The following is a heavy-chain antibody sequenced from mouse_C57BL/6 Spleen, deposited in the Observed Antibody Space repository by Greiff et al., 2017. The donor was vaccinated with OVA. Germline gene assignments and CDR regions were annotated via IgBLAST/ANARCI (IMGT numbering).Heavy chain of an antibody. Sequence: QVQLQQPGAELVKPGASVKLSCKASGYTFTSYWMQWVKQRPGQGLEWIGEIDPSDSYTNYNQKFKGKATLTVDTSSSTAYMQLSSLTSEDSAVYYCALDGHWGQGTTLTVSS. CDR1: GYTFTSYW. J-gene: IGHJ2*01. D-gene: IGHD2-3*01. CDR3: ALDGH. V-gene: IGHV1-50*01. CDR2: IDPSDSYT.